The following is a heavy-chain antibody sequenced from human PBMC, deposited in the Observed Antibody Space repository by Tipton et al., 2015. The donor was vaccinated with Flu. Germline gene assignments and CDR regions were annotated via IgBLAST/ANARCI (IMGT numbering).Heavy chain of an antibody. D-gene: IGHD3-22*01. CDR1: GASISYYF. CDR3: ARDAYYFDGSNWGEVGGFDY. CDR2: INYSGNT. J-gene: IGHJ4*02. Sequence: TLSLTCTVSGASISYYFLTWIRQFPGKGLEWIGSINYSGNTNYNPSLKSRVTISVDTSKKQFSLKLSSVTVADTAVYYCARDAYYFDGSNWGEVGGFDYWGQGTVVTVSS. V-gene: IGHV4-59*01.